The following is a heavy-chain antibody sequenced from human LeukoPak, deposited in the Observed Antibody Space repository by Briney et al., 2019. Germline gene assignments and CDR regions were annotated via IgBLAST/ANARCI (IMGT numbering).Heavy chain of an antibody. CDR3: ARGPPNYDFWSGYYFPFDY. V-gene: IGHV4-59*01. CDR2: IYYSGST. CDR1: GGSISSYY. D-gene: IGHD3-3*01. Sequence: SETLSLTCTVSGGSISSYYWSWIRQPPGKGLKWIGYIYYSGSTNYNPSLKSRVTISVDTSKNQFSLKLSSVTAADTAVYYCARGPPNYDFWSGYYFPFDYWGQGTLVTVSS. J-gene: IGHJ4*02.